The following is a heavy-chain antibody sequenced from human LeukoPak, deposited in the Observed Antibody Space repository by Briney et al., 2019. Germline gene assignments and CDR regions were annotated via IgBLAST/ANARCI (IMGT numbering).Heavy chain of an antibody. J-gene: IGHJ4*02. CDR1: GFTFSSYS. CDR3: ARIHFDWLLQVDY. Sequence: GGSLRLSCAASGFTFSSYSMNWVRQAPGKGLEWVSSISSSSSYIYYADSVKGRFTISRDNAKNSLYLQMNSLRAEDTAVYYCARIHFDWLLQVDYWGQGTLVTVSS. CDR2: ISSSSSYI. V-gene: IGHV3-21*01. D-gene: IGHD3-9*01.